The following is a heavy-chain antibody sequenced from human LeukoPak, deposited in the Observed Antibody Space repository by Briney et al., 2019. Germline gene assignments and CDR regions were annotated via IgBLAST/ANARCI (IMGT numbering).Heavy chain of an antibody. J-gene: IGHJ4*02. Sequence: GGSLRLSCAASGFTFSSYAMSWVRQAPGKRLEWVSAISGSGGSTYYADSVKGRFTISRDNSKNTLYLQMNSLRAEDTAVYYCAKDRGSYYDFWSGYLTLDYWGQGTLVTVSS. CDR2: ISGSGGST. CDR1: GFTFSSYA. CDR3: AKDRGSYYDFWSGYLTLDY. V-gene: IGHV3-23*01. D-gene: IGHD3-3*01.